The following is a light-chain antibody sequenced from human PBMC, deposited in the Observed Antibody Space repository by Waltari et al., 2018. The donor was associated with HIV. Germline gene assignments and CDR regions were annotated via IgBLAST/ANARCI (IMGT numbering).Light chain of an antibody. J-gene: IGLJ3*02. V-gene: IGLV2-11*01. Sequence: QSALTQPRSVSGSAGQSVTIFCTGTISVVVGYNYVSWYPQYPVKAPKVMIYDVSKRPSGVPDRFSGSKSGNTASLTISGLQAEDEADYYGCSYAGNYVWLFGGRTKLTVL. CDR3: CSYAGNYVWL. CDR1: ISVVVGYNY. CDR2: DVS.